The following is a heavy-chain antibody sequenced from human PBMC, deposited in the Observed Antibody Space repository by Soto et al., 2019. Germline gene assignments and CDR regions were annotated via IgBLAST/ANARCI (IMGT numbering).Heavy chain of an antibody. CDR2: VYYSGTT. D-gene: IGHD3-22*01. CDR3: ARMSYFYDKWYLDL. Sequence: SETLSLTCTVSGASINNNDYYWSWIRQTPGKEREWIVYVYYSGTTDYYPSLKSRLSMSIDKSQKKFAQKQNSVHAADTATFYCARMSYFYDKWYLDLWGRGTMVTVSS. V-gene: IGHV4-30-4*01. CDR1: GASINNNDYY. J-gene: IGHJ2*01.